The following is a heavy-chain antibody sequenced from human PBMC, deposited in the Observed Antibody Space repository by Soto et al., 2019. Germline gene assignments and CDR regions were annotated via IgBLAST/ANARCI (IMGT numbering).Heavy chain of an antibody. CDR1: GFIFSSYA. CDR3: ARDGQDTAMVLRPFHPPQPCMDV. Sequence: PGGSLRLSCAASGFIFSSYAMHWVRQAPGKGLEWVAVISYDGSNKYYADSVKGRFTISRDNPKNTLYLQMNSLRAEDTAVYYCARDGQDTAMVLRPFHPPQPCMDVWGQGTTVTVSS. V-gene: IGHV3-30-3*01. J-gene: IGHJ6*02. D-gene: IGHD5-18*01. CDR2: ISYDGSNK.